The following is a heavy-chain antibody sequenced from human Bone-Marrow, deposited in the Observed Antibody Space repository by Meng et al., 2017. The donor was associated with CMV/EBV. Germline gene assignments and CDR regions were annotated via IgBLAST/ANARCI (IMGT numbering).Heavy chain of an antibody. CDR2: IIPIFDTS. J-gene: IGHJ3*02. D-gene: IGHD3-10*01. V-gene: IGHV1-69*05. CDR1: GGTFSSYA. Sequence: SVKVSCKASGGTFSSYAISWVRQAPGRGLEWMGGIIPIFDTSNYAQKFQGRVTITTDESTSIVYMELSSLRSEDTAMYYCARVMGRNDAFDIWGPGQMVTVSS. CDR3: ARVMGRNDAFDI.